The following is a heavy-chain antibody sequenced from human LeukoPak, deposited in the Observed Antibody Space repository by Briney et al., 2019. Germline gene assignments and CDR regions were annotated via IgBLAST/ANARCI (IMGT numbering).Heavy chain of an antibody. Sequence: GGSLRLSCAASGFTFSSYGMHWVRQAPGKGLEWVAFIRYDGSNKYYADSVKGRFTISRDNAKNSLYPQMNSLRAEDTAVYYCASHGSGSYYKHFDYWGRGTLVTVSS. J-gene: IGHJ4*02. CDR2: IRYDGSNK. D-gene: IGHD3-10*01. CDR3: ASHGSGSYYKHFDY. CDR1: GFTFSSYG. V-gene: IGHV3-30*02.